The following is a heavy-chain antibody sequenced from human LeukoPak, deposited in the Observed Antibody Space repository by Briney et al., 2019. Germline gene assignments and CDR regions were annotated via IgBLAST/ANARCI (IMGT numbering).Heavy chain of an antibody. D-gene: IGHD1-26*01. Sequence: GASVKVSCKTSGYTFTSYDLNWVRQATGQGLEWMGWVNPNSGNTGYAQKFQGRVTMTMDMSTSTVYMELSSLRSEDTAVYYCARVWYSGSYPVDYWGQGTLITVSS. CDR3: ARVWYSGSYPVDY. J-gene: IGHJ4*02. V-gene: IGHV1-8*01. CDR1: GYTFTSYD. CDR2: VNPNSGNT.